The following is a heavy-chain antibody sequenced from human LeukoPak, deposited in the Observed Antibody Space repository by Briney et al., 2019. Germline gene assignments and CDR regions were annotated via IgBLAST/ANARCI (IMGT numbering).Heavy chain of an antibody. J-gene: IGHJ4*02. V-gene: IGHV3-30*03. Sequence: GGSLRLSCAASGFTFSNYWLSWVRQAPGKGLEWVAVISYDGSNKYYADSVKGRFTISRDNSKNTLYLQMNSLRAEDTAVYYCARGTWVELPFYFDYWGQGTLVTVSS. CDR3: ARGTWVELPFYFDY. CDR1: GFTFSNYW. CDR2: ISYDGSNK. D-gene: IGHD1-26*01.